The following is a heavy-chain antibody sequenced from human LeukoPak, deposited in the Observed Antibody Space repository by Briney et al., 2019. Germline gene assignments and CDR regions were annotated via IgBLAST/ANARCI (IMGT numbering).Heavy chain of an antibody. Sequence: GGSLRLSCAASGFTLSDYAMNWVRQAPGEGLEWLSAISGSDGHTFYADSVKGRFTLSRDNSKNTLYLQMNNLRADDTAIYYCAKVPWVGTITWGQGTLLIVSS. J-gene: IGHJ4*02. CDR1: GFTLSDYA. CDR2: ISGSDGHT. CDR3: AKVPWVGTIT. D-gene: IGHD1-26*01. V-gene: IGHV3-23*01.